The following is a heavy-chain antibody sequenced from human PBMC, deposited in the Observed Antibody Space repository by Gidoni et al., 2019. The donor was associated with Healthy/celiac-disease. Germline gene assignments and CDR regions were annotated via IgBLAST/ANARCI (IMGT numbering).Heavy chain of an antibody. D-gene: IGHD3-9*01. Sequence: QVQLQDSGPGLVKPSEPLSRTCTVADGSVSSGSYYWGWVRQPPGKGLECIGYSYYSGSTNYNPSLKSRVTISVDTSKNQFSLKLSSVTAADTAVYYCASLRYYAGDFDYWGQGTLVTVSS. CDR3: ASLRYYAGDFDY. V-gene: IGHV4-61*01. J-gene: IGHJ4*02. CDR2: SYYSGST. CDR1: DGSVSSGSYY.